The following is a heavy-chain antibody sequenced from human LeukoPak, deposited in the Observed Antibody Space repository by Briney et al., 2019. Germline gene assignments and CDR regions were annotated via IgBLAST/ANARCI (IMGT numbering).Heavy chain of an antibody. J-gene: IGHJ6*02. CDR3: AKGDYGGNSGYYYYYGMDV. CDR1: GFTFSSYA. Sequence: EGSLRLSCAASGFTFSSYAMSWVRQAPGKGLEWVSAISGSGGSTYYADSVKGRFTISRDNSKNTLYLQMNSLRAEDTAVYYCAKGDYGGNSGYYYYYGMDVWGQGTTVTVSS. CDR2: ISGSGGST. D-gene: IGHD4-17*01. V-gene: IGHV3-23*01.